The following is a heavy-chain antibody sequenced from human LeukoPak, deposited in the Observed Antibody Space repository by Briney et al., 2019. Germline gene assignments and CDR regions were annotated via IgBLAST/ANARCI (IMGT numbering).Heavy chain of an antibody. CDR1: GFTFSNYW. CDR3: AKDQPTDGYNSI. D-gene: IGHD5-24*01. Sequence: KAGGSLRLSCAASGFTFSNYWMTWVRQAPGKGLEWVSTIHDRNYYADSVKGRFTISRDNSRSTLYLQMDSLRAEDTAVYYCAKDQPTDGYNSIWGRGTLVTVSS. CDR2: IHDRN. V-gene: IGHV3-23*01. J-gene: IGHJ4*02.